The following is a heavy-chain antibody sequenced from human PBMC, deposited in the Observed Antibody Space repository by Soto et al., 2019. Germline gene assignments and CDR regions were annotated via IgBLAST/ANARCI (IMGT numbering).Heavy chain of an antibody. J-gene: IGHJ4*02. CDR2: IGPETGAT. CDR1: GYTFTGHY. Sequence: ASVKVSFKASGYTFTGHYIHWVRQAPEQGPEWMGEIGPETGATRYAQKFQGRVTMTRDMSITTVYMELNNLSPDDTAVYYCGRGRSGQIVVFYWGQGTPVTVSS. V-gene: IGHV1-2*02. D-gene: IGHD1-26*01. CDR3: GRGRSGQIVVFY.